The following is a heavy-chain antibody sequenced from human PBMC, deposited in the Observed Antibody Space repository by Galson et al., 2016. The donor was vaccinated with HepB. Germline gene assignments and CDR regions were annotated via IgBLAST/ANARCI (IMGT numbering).Heavy chain of an antibody. Sequence: SLRLSCAASGFTFSNYAMHWVRQAPGKGLEWVAVIAHDGYEKYYTESVGGRFTVSRDNSKNTLYLQMNTLRPEDTATYYCARVKVPGTEDLQYWGQGTLVSVSS. CDR3: ARVKVPGTEDLQY. CDR1: GFTFSNYA. V-gene: IGHV3-30-3*01. J-gene: IGHJ1*01. D-gene: IGHD1-26*01. CDR2: IAHDGYEK.